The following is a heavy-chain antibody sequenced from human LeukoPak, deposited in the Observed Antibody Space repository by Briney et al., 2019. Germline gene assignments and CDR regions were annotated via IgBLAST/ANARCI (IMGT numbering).Heavy chain of an antibody. CDR3: ARGGYYRYGGYLLPQGVFDY. J-gene: IGHJ4*02. V-gene: IGHV4-4*02. CDR2: VHPSEGT. Sequence: PSETLSLTCAVSGGSVSHSNWWTWVRPSPGKGLEWIGEVHPSEGTNYNPSLKSRVTISLDKSKNQFSLKLSSVTAADTAVYYCARGGYYRYGGYLLPQGVFDYWGQGTLVTVSS. D-gene: IGHD5-12*01. CDR1: GGSVSHSNW.